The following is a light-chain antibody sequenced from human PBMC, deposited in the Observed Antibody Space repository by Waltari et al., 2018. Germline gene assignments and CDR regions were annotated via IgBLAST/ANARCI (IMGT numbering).Light chain of an antibody. V-gene: IGLV1-44*01. Sequence: QSVLTQPPSASGTPGQRVSMSCSGSSSNIGSNTVNWYQQLPGTAPKLLIYSNTQRPSGVPDRFSGSKSGTSASLAISGLLSEDEADYYCAAWDDSLNGVIFGGGTKLTVL. J-gene: IGLJ2*01. CDR2: SNT. CDR3: AAWDDSLNGVI. CDR1: SSNIGSNT.